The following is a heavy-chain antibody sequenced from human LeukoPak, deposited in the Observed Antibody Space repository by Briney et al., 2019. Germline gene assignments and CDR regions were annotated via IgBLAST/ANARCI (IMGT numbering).Heavy chain of an antibody. CDR2: ISSSSSYI. Sequence: PGGSLRLSCAASRFSFSSYSMNWVRQAPGKGLEWVSSISSSSSYIYYADSVKGRFTISRDNAKNSLYLQMNSLRAEDTAVYYCAKTRAIVGATWAREGFLDYWGQGTLVTVSS. D-gene: IGHD1-26*01. CDR1: RFSFSSYS. CDR3: AKTRAIVGATWAREGFLDY. V-gene: IGHV3-21*04. J-gene: IGHJ4*02.